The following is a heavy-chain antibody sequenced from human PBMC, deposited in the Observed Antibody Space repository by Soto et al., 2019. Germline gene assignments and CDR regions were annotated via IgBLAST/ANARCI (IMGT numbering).Heavy chain of an antibody. CDR1: GFTFSRYR. Sequence: QVQLVDSGGGVVQPGRSLRLSCAASGFTFSRYRMHWVRQAPGKGLEWVAVIWYDGSNKYYADSVKGRFTISRDNSKNTLYLQMNSLRAEDTAVYYCAREDYSSSSYCFDYWGQGTLVTVSS. D-gene: IGHD6-6*01. V-gene: IGHV3-33*01. CDR3: AREDYSSSSYCFDY. J-gene: IGHJ4*02. CDR2: IWYDGSNK.